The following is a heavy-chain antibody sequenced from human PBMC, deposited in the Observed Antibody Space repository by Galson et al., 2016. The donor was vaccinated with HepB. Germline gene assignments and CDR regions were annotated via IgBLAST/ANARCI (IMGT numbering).Heavy chain of an antibody. V-gene: IGHV3-48*02. J-gene: IGHJ6*02. Sequence: SLRLSCAASGFTFSSYSMNWVRQAPGKGLEWVSYIRNSSSNIYYADSVKGRFTISRDNAKNSLYLQMNSLRDEDTAVYYCASYRVSGDFWSGYYTGIGMDVWGQGTTVTVSS. CDR2: IRNSSSNI. CDR3: ASYRVSGDFWSGYYTGIGMDV. CDR1: GFTFSSYS. D-gene: IGHD3-3*01.